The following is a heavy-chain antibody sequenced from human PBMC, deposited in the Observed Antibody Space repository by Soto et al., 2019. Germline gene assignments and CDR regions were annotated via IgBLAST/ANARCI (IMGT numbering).Heavy chain of an antibody. Sequence: QVQLVQSGAEVKKPGSSVKVSCKASGGTFSSYTISWVRQAPGQGLEWMGRIIPILGIANYAQKFQGRVTITADKAPSTGDKGLSRLKSEDTAVYYCARESTRSIKVSIRPFDYRGQGSVVTVSS. CDR1: GGTFSSYT. CDR2: IIPILGIA. V-gene: IGHV1-69*08. J-gene: IGHJ4*02. CDR3: ARESTRSIKVSIRPFDY. D-gene: IGHD2-2*01.